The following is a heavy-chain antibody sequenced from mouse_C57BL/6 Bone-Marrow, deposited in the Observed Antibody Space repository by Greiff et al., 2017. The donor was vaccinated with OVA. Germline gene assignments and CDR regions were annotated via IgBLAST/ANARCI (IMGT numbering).Heavy chain of an antibody. CDR1: GYTFTSYW. V-gene: IGHV1-59*01. Sequence: QVQLQQPGAELVRPGTSVKLSCKASGYTFTSYWMHWVKQRPGQGLEWIGVIDPSDSYTNYNQKFKGKATLTVDTSSSTAYMQLSSLTSEDSAVYYCARFYYDYGGWYFDVWGTGTTVTVSS. J-gene: IGHJ1*03. D-gene: IGHD2-4*01. CDR3: ARFYYDYGGWYFDV. CDR2: IDPSDSYT.